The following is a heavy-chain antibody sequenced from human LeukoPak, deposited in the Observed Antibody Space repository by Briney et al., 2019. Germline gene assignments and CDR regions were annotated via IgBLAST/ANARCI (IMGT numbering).Heavy chain of an antibody. D-gene: IGHD3-3*01. CDR2: IYSGGST. J-gene: IGHJ4*02. CDR3: ARVSYDFWSGYYPDY. CDR1: GGSFSGYY. Sequence: ETLSLTCAVYGGSFSGYYWSWVRQAPGKGLEWVSVIYSGGSTYYADSVKGRFTISRDNSKNTLYLQMNSLRAEDTAVYYCARVSYDFWSGYYPDYWGQGTLVTVSS. V-gene: IGHV3-66*01.